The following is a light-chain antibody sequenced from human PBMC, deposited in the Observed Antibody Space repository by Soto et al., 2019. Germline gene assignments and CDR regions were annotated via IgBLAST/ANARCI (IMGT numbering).Light chain of an antibody. CDR1: QSVSSY. CDR3: QQRSNWPPYT. J-gene: IGKJ2*01. CDR2: DSS. Sequence: EIVLTQSPATLSLSPGERATLSCRASQSVSSYLAWYQQKPGQAPRLLIYDSSNRATGIPARFSGSGSGTDVTLTISSVEPEDFAAYYWQQRSNWPPYTFGQGTKLEIK. V-gene: IGKV3-11*01.